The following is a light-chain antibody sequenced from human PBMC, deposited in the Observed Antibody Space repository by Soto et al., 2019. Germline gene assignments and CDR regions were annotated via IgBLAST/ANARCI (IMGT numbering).Light chain of an antibody. CDR2: DAS. J-gene: IGKJ1*01. CDR1: QSVSSTY. V-gene: IGKV3-20*01. CDR3: QQYGSSPRT. Sequence: EIVLTQSPDTLSLSPGERATLSCRASQSVSSTYLAWYQQKPGQAPRLLIYDASSRATGVPDRFSGSGSGTDFTLIISRLETEDFAVYFCQQYGSSPRTFGQGTKVDIK.